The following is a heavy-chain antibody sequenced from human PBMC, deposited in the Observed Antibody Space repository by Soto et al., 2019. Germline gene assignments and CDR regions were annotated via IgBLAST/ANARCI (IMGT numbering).Heavy chain of an antibody. CDR2: IYYSGST. CDR1: GGSISSGGYY. CDR3: ARGTRYYDFWSGYYNYYYYMDV. D-gene: IGHD3-3*01. V-gene: IGHV4-31*03. Sequence: SETLSLTCTVSGGSISSGGYYWSWIRQHPGKGLEWIGYIYYSGSTYYNPSLKSRVTISVDTSKNQFSLKLSSVTAADTAVYYCARGTRYYDFWSGYYNYYYYMDVWGKGTTVTVSS. J-gene: IGHJ6*03.